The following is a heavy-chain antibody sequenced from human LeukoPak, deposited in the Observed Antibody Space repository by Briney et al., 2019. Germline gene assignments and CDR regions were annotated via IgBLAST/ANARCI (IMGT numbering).Heavy chain of an antibody. D-gene: IGHD4-17*01. CDR3: AREFVELRGHFDY. CDR2: IYHSGST. J-gene: IGHJ4*02. CDR1: GGSISSGGYS. Sequence: SETLSLTCAVSGGSISSGGYSWSWIRQPPGKGLEWIGYIYHSGSTYYNPSLKSRVTISVDGSKNQFSLKLSSVTAADTAVYYCAREFVELRGHFDYWGQGTLVTVSS. V-gene: IGHV4-30-2*01.